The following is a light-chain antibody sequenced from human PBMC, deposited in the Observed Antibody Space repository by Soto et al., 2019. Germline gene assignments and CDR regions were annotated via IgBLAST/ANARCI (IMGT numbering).Light chain of an antibody. CDR3: QQSYSTPHT. J-gene: IGKJ3*01. CDR1: RSISKY. V-gene: IGKV1-39*01. CDR2: AAS. Sequence: DIQMTQSPSSLSTSVGDRVTITCRSSRSISKYLSWYQQRPGKAPKLLIYAASSLQSGVTSRFSGSGSGTDFTLTISSLQPEDFATYYCQQSYSTPHTFGPRTSVDI.